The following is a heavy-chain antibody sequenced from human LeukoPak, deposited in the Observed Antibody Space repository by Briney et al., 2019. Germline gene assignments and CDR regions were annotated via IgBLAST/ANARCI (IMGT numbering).Heavy chain of an antibody. CDR2: ISGSGRT. Sequence: GGFLRLSCAASGFTFSIYAMNWVRQAPGKGLEWVSGISGSGRTYYADSEKGRFTISRDTSKNTLYLQMNSLRAEDTAVYYCARAWTLDYWGQGTLVTVSS. D-gene: IGHD3/OR15-3a*01. V-gene: IGHV3-23*01. J-gene: IGHJ4*02. CDR3: ARAWTLDY. CDR1: GFTFSIYA.